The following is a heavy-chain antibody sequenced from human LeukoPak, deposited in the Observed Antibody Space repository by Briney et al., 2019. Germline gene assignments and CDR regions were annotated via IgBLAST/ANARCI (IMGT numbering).Heavy chain of an antibody. CDR2: IYYSGST. J-gene: IGHJ5*02. D-gene: IGHD2-15*01. CDR3: ARDYKVVVAATVNYNWFDP. V-gene: IGHV4-39*07. CDR1: GGSISSSSYY. Sequence: SETLSLTCTVSGGSISSSSYYWGWIRQPPGKGLEWIGSIYYSGSTYYNPSLKSRVTISVDTSKNQFSLKLSSVTAADTAVYYCARDYKVVVAATVNYNWFDPWGQEPWSPSPQ.